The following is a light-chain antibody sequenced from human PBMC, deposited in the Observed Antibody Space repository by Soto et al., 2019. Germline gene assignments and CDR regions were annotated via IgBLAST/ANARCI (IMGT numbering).Light chain of an antibody. CDR1: SGDVGGYNF. CDR3: CSYAGSYTLV. Sequence: QSALTQPRSESGSPGQSVTISCTGTSGDVGGYNFVSWYQQHPGKAPKLMIYDVSKRRSGVPDRFSGSKSGNTASLTISGLQAEDEADYYCCSYAGSYTLVFGGGTKVTVL. J-gene: IGLJ2*01. V-gene: IGLV2-11*01. CDR2: DVS.